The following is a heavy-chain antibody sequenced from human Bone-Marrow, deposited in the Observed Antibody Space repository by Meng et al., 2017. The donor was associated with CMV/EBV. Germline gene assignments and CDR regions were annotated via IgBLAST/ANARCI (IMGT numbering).Heavy chain of an antibody. CDR3: ARHSSGYSYGYPSRYNWFDP. CDR2: IYYSGST. Sequence: GSLRLSCTVSGGSISSYYWSWIRQPPGKGLEWIGYIYYSGSTNYNPSFKSRVTISVDTSKNQFSLKLSSVTAADTAVYYCARHSSGYSYGYPSRYNWFDPWGQGTRVTVSS. D-gene: IGHD5-18*01. CDR1: GGSISSYY. J-gene: IGHJ5*02. V-gene: IGHV4-59*01.